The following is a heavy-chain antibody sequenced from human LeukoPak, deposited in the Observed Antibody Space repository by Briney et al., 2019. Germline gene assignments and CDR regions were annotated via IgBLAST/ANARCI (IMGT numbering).Heavy chain of an antibody. CDR1: GFTFSSNA. V-gene: IGHV3-23*01. D-gene: IGHD3-22*01. Sequence: GGSLRLSCAVSGFTFSSNAMGWVRQPPGKGLEWVSAITGSGTTTNYADSVKGRFTISRDNSKNTLYLQLNSLRAEDTALYYCAKEGDWAYNYDSSGYYGSFDCWGQGTLVTVSS. CDR2: ITGSGTTT. CDR3: AKEGDWAYNYDSSGYYGSFDC. J-gene: IGHJ4*02.